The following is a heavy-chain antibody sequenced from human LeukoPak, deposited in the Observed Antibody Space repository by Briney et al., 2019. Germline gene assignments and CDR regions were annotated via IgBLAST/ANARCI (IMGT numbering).Heavy chain of an antibody. CDR3: ARSSDYYHDSSGSDY. J-gene: IGHJ4*02. D-gene: IGHD3-22*01. V-gene: IGHV1-3*01. Sequence: GASVKVSCKASGYTFTRYTVHWVRQAPGQRLEWMGWINAGNGNTKYSQKFQDRVTITGDTSASTAYMELSSLRSEDTAVYYCARSSDYYHDSSGSDYWGQGTLVTVSS. CDR1: GYTFTRYT. CDR2: INAGNGNT.